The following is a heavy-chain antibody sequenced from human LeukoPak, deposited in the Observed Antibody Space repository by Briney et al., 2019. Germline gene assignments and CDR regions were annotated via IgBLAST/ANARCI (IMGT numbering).Heavy chain of an antibody. Sequence: ASVKVPCKASGYTFTGYYMHWVRQAPGQGLEWMGWINPNSGGTNYAQKFQGRVTLTRDTSTTTIYMELYSLRSEDTAVYYCARSLGDTAEWWGQGTLVTVSS. CDR2: INPNSGGT. CDR3: ARSLGDTAEW. V-gene: IGHV1-2*02. J-gene: IGHJ4*02. D-gene: IGHD5-18*01. CDR1: GYTFTGYY.